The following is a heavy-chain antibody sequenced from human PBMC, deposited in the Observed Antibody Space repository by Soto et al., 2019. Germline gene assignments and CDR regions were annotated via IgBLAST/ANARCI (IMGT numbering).Heavy chain of an antibody. CDR3: GRGRSGQIVVFY. Sequence: ASVKVSCKASGYTFTGHYIHWVRQAPEQGPEWMGEIGPESGATRYAQKFQGRVTMTRDMSITTVYMELNNLSPDDTAVYYCGRGRSGQIVVFYWGQGTPVTVS. V-gene: IGHV1-2*02. J-gene: IGHJ4*02. D-gene: IGHD5-12*01. CDR2: IGPESGAT. CDR1: GYTFTGHY.